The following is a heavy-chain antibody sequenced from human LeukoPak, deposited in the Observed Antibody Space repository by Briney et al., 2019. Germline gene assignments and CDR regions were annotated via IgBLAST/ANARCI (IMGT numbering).Heavy chain of an antibody. CDR2: IYYNGNT. V-gene: IGHV4-39*07. CDR3: ASRKLGNDY. Sequence: SETLSLTCSVSGGSIGTTYYWGVIRQPPGKGLEWIAAIYYNGNTYYKPSLKSRVTMSVDTSKNQFSLKLSSVTAADTAVYYCASRKLGNDYWGQGTLVTVSS. J-gene: IGHJ4*02. D-gene: IGHD7-27*01. CDR1: GGSIGTTYY.